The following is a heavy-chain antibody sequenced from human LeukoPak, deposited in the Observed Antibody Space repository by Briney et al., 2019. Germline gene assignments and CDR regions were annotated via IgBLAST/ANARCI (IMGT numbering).Heavy chain of an antibody. J-gene: IGHJ2*01. V-gene: IGHV4-59*01. Sequence: SETLSLTCTVSGGSISIYYWSWVRQPPGKGLEWMGYVYNSGNTDYNPSLKSRVTISVDASKNQFSLKLSSVTAADTAVYYCARRGRDGYNSLWYFDLWGRGTLVTVSS. CDR3: ARRGRDGYNSLWYFDL. CDR2: VYNSGNT. CDR1: GGSISIYY. D-gene: IGHD5-24*01.